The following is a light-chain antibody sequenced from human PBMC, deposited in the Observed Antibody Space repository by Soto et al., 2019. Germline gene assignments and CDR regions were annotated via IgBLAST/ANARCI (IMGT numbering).Light chain of an antibody. CDR2: DSS. CDR3: QQLSHYPYT. Sequence: DIQLNQSPSFLSASVEDRVTISCRASYDISSSLAWYQQEPGKPPKLLIYDSSTLPTGVPSRFTGSGSGRKFTLTISGLQFGDVATYFGQQLSHYPYTFGQGTKLEI. J-gene: IGKJ2*01. CDR1: YDISSS. V-gene: IGKV1-9*01.